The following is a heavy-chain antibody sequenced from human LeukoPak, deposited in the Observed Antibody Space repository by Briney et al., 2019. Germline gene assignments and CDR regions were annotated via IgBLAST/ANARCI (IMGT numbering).Heavy chain of an antibody. Sequence: GGSLRLSCAASGFTFSSSWMTWVRQAPGKGLEWVASINQDGGEIHYVDSVKGRFNISRDNAKNSLYLQMNSLTAEDTAVHYCVRAHHPGGWFDPWGQGTLVTVSS. D-gene: IGHD3-10*01. J-gene: IGHJ5*02. CDR2: INQDGGEI. V-gene: IGHV3-7*04. CDR1: GFTFSSSW. CDR3: VRAHHPGGWFDP.